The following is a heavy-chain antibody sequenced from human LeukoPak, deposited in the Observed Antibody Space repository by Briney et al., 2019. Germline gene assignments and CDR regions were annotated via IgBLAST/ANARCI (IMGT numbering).Heavy chain of an antibody. D-gene: IGHD3-10*01. V-gene: IGHV4-59*08. CDR2: IYYSGIT. Sequence: SETLSLTCTVSGDSISSYYWSWIRQPPGKGLEWIGYIYYSGITNYNPSLKSRVTISVDTSRIQFSLKLNSATAADTAVYYCARTTNSMIRGAPFDYWGRGTLVTVSS. J-gene: IGHJ4*02. CDR3: ARTTNSMIRGAPFDY. CDR1: GDSISSYY.